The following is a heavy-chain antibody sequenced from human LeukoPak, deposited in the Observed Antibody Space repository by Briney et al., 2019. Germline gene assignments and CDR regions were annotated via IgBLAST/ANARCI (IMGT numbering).Heavy chain of an antibody. V-gene: IGHV4-39*07. J-gene: IGHJ4*02. Sequence: SETLSLTCTVSGGSISSSNYYWGWIRQPPGKGLEWIGEINHSGSTNYNPSLKSRVTISVDTSKNQFSLKLSSVTAADTAVYYCARGRYAIPIWWELPRGYFDYWGQGTLVTVSS. CDR2: INHSGST. D-gene: IGHD1-26*01. CDR3: ARGRYAIPIWWELPRGYFDY. CDR1: GGSISSSNYY.